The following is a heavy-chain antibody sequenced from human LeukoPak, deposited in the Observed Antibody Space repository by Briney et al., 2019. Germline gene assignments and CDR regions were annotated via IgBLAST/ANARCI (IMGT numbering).Heavy chain of an antibody. CDR2: IYYSGSA. D-gene: IGHD2-2*02. CDR1: GGSISSYY. V-gene: IGHV4-59*01. J-gene: IGHJ4*02. Sequence: SETLSLTCTVSGGSISSYYWSWIRQPPGKGLEWIGYIYYSGSANYNPSLKSRVTISVDTSKNQFSLKLSSVTAADTAVYYCARDGGGCSSTSCYTYWGQGTLVTVSS. CDR3: ARDGGGCSSTSCYTY.